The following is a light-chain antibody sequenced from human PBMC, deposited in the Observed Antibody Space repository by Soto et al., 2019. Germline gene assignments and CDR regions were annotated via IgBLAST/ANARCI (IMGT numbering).Light chain of an antibody. Sequence: EIVLTQSPGTLSLSPGERATLSCRASQSVSSSLLGWYQQKPGQSPRLLIYGASSRATGIPDRFSGSGSGTAVSLTIISRVAEDFSGYYCRHYCTCPPFTFGPGTKVDLK. V-gene: IGKV3-20*01. J-gene: IGKJ3*01. CDR3: RHYCTCPPFT. CDR2: GAS. CDR1: QSVSSSL.